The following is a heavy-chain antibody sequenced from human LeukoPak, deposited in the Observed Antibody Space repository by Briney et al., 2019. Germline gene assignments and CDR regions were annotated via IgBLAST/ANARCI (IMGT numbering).Heavy chain of an antibody. J-gene: IGHJ4*02. CDR2: NRTKAYGETT. D-gene: IGHD3-10*01. V-gene: IGHV3-49*04. Sequence: GGSLRVSCTASGFTFGDYAMSWVRQAPGKGVEWIGYNRTKAYGETTEYAASVKGIFTITRDDSKSIAYLKTNSLKADDTAVYYCTRDSPGDYWGQGTLVTVSS. CDR3: TRDSPGDY. CDR1: GFTFGDYA.